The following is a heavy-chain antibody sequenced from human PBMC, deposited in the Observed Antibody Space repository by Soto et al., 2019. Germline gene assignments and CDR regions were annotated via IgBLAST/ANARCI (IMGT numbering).Heavy chain of an antibody. CDR2: IDWDDDK. J-gene: IGHJ4*02. CDR1: GFSLSTSGMC. V-gene: IGHV2-70*01. D-gene: IGHD3-16*01. CDR3: ARILTLKGDFHYFDY. Sequence: ESGPTLVNPTQTLTLTCTFSGFSLSTSGMCVSWIRQPPGKALEWLALIDWDDDKYYSTSLKTRLTISKDTSKNQVVLTMTNMDPVDTATYYCARILTLKGDFHYFDYWGQGTLVTVSS.